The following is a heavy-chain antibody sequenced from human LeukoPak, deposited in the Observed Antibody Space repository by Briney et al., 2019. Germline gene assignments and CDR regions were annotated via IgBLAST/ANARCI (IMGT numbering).Heavy chain of an antibody. Sequence: AASVKVSCKVSGYTLTELSMHWVRQAPGKGLEWMGGFDPEDGETIYAQKFQGRVTMTEDTSTDTAYMELSSLRAEDTAVYYCAREPDRDIVVVGSFDIWGQGTMVTVSS. J-gene: IGHJ3*02. CDR3: AREPDRDIVVVGSFDI. D-gene: IGHD2-2*01. CDR1: GYTLTELS. CDR2: FDPEDGET. V-gene: IGHV1-24*01.